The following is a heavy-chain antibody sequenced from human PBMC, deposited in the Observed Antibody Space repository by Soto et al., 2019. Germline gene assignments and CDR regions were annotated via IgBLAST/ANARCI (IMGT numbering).Heavy chain of an antibody. V-gene: IGHV4-39*01. D-gene: IGHD3-16*02. CDR3: ARQYYDYIWGSYRFSYFDY. CDR2: IYYSGST. Sequence: PSETLSLTCTVSGGSISSYYWGWIRQPPGKGLEWIGSIYYSGSTYYNPSLKSRVTISVDTSKNQFSLKLSSVTAADTAVYYCARQYYDYIWGSYRFSYFDYWGQGTLVTVSS. CDR1: GGSISSYY. J-gene: IGHJ4*02.